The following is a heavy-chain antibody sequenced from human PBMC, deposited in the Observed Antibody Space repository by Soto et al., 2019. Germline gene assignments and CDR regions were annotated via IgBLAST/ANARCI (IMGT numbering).Heavy chain of an antibody. CDR1: GFTFSSYW. CDR2: IKQDGSEK. J-gene: IGHJ4*02. Sequence: LRLSCAASGFTFSSYWMSWVRQAPGKGLEWVANIKQDGSEKYYVDSVKGRFTISRDNAKNSLYLQMNSLRAEDTAVYYCARHVGYSSSWYVQFDYWGQGTLVTVSS. CDR3: ARHVGYSSSWYVQFDY. D-gene: IGHD6-13*01. V-gene: IGHV3-7*05.